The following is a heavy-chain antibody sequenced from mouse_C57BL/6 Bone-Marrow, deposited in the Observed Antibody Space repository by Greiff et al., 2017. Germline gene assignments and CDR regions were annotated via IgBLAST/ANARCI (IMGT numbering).Heavy chain of an antibody. J-gene: IGHJ4*01. V-gene: IGHV5-12*01. Sequence: EVKLMESGGGLVQPGGSLKLSCAASGFTFSDYYMYWVRQTPEKRLEWVAYISNGGGSTYYPDTVKGRFTISRDNSKNTLYLQMSRLKSEDTAMYYCASGYGHYAMDYWGQGTSVTVSS. CDR2: ISNGGGST. CDR3: ASGYGHYAMDY. CDR1: GFTFSDYY. D-gene: IGHD2-10*02.